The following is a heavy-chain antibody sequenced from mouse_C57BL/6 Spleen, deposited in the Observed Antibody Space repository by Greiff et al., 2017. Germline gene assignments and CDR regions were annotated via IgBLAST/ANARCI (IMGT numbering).Heavy chain of an antibody. CDR2: IDPSDSYT. J-gene: IGHJ4*01. V-gene: IGHV1-50*01. CDR3: ARRESSYAMDY. CDR1: GYTFTSYW. Sequence: QVQLQQPGAELVKPGASVKLSCKASGYTFTSYWMQWVKQRPGQGLEWIGEIDPSDSYTNYNQKFKGKATLTVDTSSSTAYMQLSSLISEDSAVYYCARRESSYAMDYWGQGTSVTVSS.